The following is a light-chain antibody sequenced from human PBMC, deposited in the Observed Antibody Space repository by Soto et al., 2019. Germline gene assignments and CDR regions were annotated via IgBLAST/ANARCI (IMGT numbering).Light chain of an antibody. CDR3: QQYGSSGT. CDR1: QSVSNNY. V-gene: IGKV3-20*01. Sequence: EIVLTHSPGTLSLSPWERATLSFRASQSVSNNYLAWYQQKPGQAPRLLIYGASNRATGIPDRFSGSGSGTDFTLTISRLEPEDFAVYYCQQYGSSGTFGQGTKVDIX. J-gene: IGKJ1*01. CDR2: GAS.